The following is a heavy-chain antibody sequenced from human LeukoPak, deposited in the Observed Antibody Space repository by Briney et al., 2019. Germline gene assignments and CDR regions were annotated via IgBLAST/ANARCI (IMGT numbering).Heavy chain of an antibody. CDR1: GFTFSSYA. Sequence: PGGSLRLSCAASGFTFSSYAMHWVRQAPGKGLEWVAVISYDGSNKYYADSVKGRFTISRDNSKSTLYLQMNSLRAEDTAVYYCARDRGYYYVQYYFDYWGQGTLVTVSS. D-gene: IGHD3-10*02. CDR3: ARDRGYYYVQYYFDY. V-gene: IGHV3-30*04. CDR2: ISYDGSNK. J-gene: IGHJ4*02.